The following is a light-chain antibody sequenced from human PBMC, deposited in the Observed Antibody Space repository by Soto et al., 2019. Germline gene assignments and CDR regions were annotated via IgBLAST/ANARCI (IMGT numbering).Light chain of an antibody. V-gene: IGKV2-28*01. CDR3: QQYGSSPPIT. J-gene: IGKJ5*01. Sequence: ILMSSSPLSLPVTPVAPASISCRSNESLLQVNGYNFLDWYLQKPGRSPQLLIYLASNRASGVPDRFSGSGSGTDFTLTISRLEPEDFAVYYCQQYGSSPPITFGQGTRLEIK. CDR1: ESLLQVNGYNF. CDR2: LAS.